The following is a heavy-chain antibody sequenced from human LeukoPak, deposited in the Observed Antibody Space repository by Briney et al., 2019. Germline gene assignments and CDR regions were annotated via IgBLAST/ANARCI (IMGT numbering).Heavy chain of an antibody. CDR2: IYYSGST. CDR1: GGSLSGYY. Sequence: SETLSLTCTVSGGSLSGYYWSWIRQPPGKGLEWIGYIYYSGSTYYNPSLKSRVTISVDTSKNQFSLKLSSVTAADTAVYYCARDTHYDSSGYYHAGPYDAFDIWGQGTMVTVSS. J-gene: IGHJ3*02. CDR3: ARDTHYDSSGYYHAGPYDAFDI. V-gene: IGHV4-59*12. D-gene: IGHD3-22*01.